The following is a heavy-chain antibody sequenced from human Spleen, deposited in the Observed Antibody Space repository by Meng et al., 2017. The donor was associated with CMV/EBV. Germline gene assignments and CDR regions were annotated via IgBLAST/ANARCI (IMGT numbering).Heavy chain of an antibody. D-gene: IGHD5-12*01. V-gene: IGHV3-21*01. CDR2: ISSSSSYI. Sequence: GESLKISCAASGFTFSSYSMNWVRQAPGKGLEWVSSISSSSSYIYYADSVKGRFTISRDNAKNSLYLQMNSLRAEDTAVYYCGFSLSINYFDYWGQGTLVTVSS. CDR1: GFTFSSYS. CDR3: GFSLSINYFDY. J-gene: IGHJ4*02.